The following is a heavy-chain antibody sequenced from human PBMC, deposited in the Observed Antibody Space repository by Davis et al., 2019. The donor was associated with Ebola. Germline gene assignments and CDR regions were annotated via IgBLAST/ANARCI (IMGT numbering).Heavy chain of an antibody. V-gene: IGHV3-48*03. CDR1: GFTFSSYE. CDR3: TGGSGSYGDY. D-gene: IGHD3-10*01. J-gene: IGHJ4*02. Sequence: GGSLRLSCAASGFTFSSYEMNWVRQAPGKGLEWVSYISSSGSTIYYADSVKGRFTISRDNAKNTLYLQMNSLKTEDTAVYYCTGGSGSYGDYWGQGTLVTVSS. CDR2: ISSSGSTI.